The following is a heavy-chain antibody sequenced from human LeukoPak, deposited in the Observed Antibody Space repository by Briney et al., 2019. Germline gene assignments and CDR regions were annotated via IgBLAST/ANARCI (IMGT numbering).Heavy chain of an antibody. CDR2: INHSGST. Sequence: SETLSLTCAVYGGSFSGYYWSWIRQPPGKGLEWIGEINHSGSTNYNPSLKSRVTISVDTSKNQFSLKLSSVTAADTAVYYCARHRRLVRGVISAFDIWGQGTMVTVSS. CDR1: GGSFSGYY. CDR3: ARHRRLVRGVISAFDI. D-gene: IGHD3-10*01. V-gene: IGHV4-34*01. J-gene: IGHJ3*02.